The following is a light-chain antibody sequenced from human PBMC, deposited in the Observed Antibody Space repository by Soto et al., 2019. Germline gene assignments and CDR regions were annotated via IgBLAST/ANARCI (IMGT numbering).Light chain of an antibody. CDR1: QSVDSTF. CDR2: GAS. V-gene: IGKV3-20*01. J-gene: IGKJ1*01. Sequence: EIVLTQSPGSLSLSPGERATLSCRASQSVDSTFFAWYQKKPGKAPRLLFYGASKRATGVPDRFSGSGSGTDLTLTISRLEPEDFAVYYCQQYMSSVTFGQGTKVEI. CDR3: QQYMSSVT.